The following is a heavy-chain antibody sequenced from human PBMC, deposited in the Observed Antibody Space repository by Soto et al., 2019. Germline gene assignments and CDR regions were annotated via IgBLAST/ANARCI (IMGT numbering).Heavy chain of an antibody. CDR2: IYYSGST. CDR1: GGSISSGGYY. Sequence: PSETLSLTCTVSGGSISSGGYYWSWIRQHPGKGLEWIGYIYYSGSTYYNPSLKSRVTISVDTSKNQFSLKLSSVTAADTAVYYCAREPYYYDSSGLNWFDPWGQGTLVTVSS. V-gene: IGHV4-31*03. CDR3: AREPYYYDSSGLNWFDP. D-gene: IGHD3-22*01. J-gene: IGHJ5*02.